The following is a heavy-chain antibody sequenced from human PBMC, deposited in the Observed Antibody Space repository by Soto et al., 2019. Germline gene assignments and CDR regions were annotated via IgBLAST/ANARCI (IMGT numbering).Heavy chain of an antibody. D-gene: IGHD1-26*01. CDR3: GKDQGRIVTATRELGF. Sequence: QVQLVQSGGGVVRPGMSLRLSCAASGFAFNSFSMHWVRQAPGKGLEWVALISFDRSNINYEDSVRGRFTVSSDDSKSILSVQMASMRTEDTAGYYWGKDQGRIVTATRELGFWGQGALVTV. J-gene: IGHJ4*02. V-gene: IGHV3-30*18. CDR2: ISFDRSNI. CDR1: GFAFNSFS.